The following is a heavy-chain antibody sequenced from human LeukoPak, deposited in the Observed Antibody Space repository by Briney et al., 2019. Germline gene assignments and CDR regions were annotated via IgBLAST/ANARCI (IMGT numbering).Heavy chain of an antibody. D-gene: IGHD3-22*01. CDR3: ARGSQLQAYYYDSSGYSSDY. Sequence: PSETLSLTCTVSGGSISSGDYYWSWIRQPPGKGLEWIGYIYYSGSTYYNPSLKSRVTISVDTSKNQFSLKLSSVTAADTAVYYCARGSQLQAYYYDSSGYSSDYWGQGTLVTVSS. J-gene: IGHJ4*02. CDR1: GGSISSGDYY. V-gene: IGHV4-30-4*01. CDR2: IYYSGST.